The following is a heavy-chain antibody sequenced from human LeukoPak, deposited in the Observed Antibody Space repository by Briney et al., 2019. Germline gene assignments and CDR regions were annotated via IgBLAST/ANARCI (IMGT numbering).Heavy chain of an antibody. Sequence: GGSLRLSCAASGFTFSTYRMTWVRQAPGKGLEWVSSISSGSTFIYYPDSLKGRFTISRDNAKNSLYLQMNSLRAEDTAVYYCTRESYAYPDSSGNNFDSWGQGTLVTVSS. D-gene: IGHD3-22*01. CDR1: GFTFSTYR. CDR3: TRESYAYPDSSGNNFDS. V-gene: IGHV3-21*01. CDR2: ISSGSTFI. J-gene: IGHJ4*02.